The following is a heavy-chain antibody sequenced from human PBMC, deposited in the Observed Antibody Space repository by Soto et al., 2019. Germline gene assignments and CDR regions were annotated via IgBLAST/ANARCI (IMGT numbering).Heavy chain of an antibody. CDR2: ISSDGSST. Sequence: GGSLRLSCAGSGIAFSRYWIHWVRQAPGKGLVWVSRISSDGSSTTYADSVKGRFTISRDNAKNTLYLQMNSLRVEDTAVYYCARESSGYSSYFDYWGQGTLVTVSS. J-gene: IGHJ4*02. CDR3: ARESSGYSSYFDY. V-gene: IGHV3-74*01. CDR1: GIAFSRYW. D-gene: IGHD5-12*01.